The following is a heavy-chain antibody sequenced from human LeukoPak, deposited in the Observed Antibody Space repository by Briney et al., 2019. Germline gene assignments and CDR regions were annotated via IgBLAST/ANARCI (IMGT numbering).Heavy chain of an antibody. CDR3: ARRRGFGELF. V-gene: IGHV4-39*01. J-gene: IGHJ4*02. CDR2: IYYSGST. Sequence: SETLSLTCTVSGGSISSSSYYWGWIRQPPGKGLEWIGSIYYSGSTYYNPSLKSRVTISVDTSKNQFSLKLSSVTAADTAVYYCARRRGFGELFWGQGTLVTVSS. CDR1: GGSISSSSYY. D-gene: IGHD3-10*01.